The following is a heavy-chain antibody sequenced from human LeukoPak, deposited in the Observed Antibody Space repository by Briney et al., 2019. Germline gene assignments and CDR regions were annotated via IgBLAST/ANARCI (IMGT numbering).Heavy chain of an antibody. CDR1: GFTVSSNY. Sequence: GGSLRLSCAASGFTVSSNYMSWVRQAPGKGLEWVSVIYSGGSTYYADSVKGRFTISRDNSKNTLYLQMNSLRAEDTAVYYCARRVRWVTGETSGYYFDYWGQGTLVTVSS. CDR3: ARRVRWVTGETSGYYFDY. V-gene: IGHV3-53*01. J-gene: IGHJ4*02. D-gene: IGHD2-21*02. CDR2: IYSGGST.